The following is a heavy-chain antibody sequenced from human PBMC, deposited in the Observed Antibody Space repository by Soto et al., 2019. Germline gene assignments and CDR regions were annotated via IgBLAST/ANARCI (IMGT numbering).Heavy chain of an antibody. CDR1: GGTFSSYA. V-gene: IGHV1-69*12. Sequence: QVQLVQSGAEVKKPGSSVKVSCKASGGTFSSYAISWVRQAPGQGLEWMGGIIPIFGTANYAQKFQGRVTITADESTSTSYRELSSLRSEDTAVYSCASVGYCSGGSCNPTFDCWGQGTLVTVSS. D-gene: IGHD2-15*01. CDR3: ASVGYCSGGSCNPTFDC. CDR2: IIPIFGTA. J-gene: IGHJ4*02.